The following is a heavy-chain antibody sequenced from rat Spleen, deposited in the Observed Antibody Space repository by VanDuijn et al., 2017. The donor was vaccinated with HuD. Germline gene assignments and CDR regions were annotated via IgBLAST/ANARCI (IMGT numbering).Heavy chain of an antibody. CDR1: GFTFSNYD. Sequence: EVQLVESGGGLVQPGRSMKLSCAASGFTFSNYDMAWVRQAPKKGLEWVAYISYDGGITYYRDSVKGRFTISRDNTKSTLSLQMDSLRSEDTATYYCARRHYGYTDYFDYWGQGVMVPVSS. CDR3: ARRHYGYTDYFDY. CDR2: ISYDGGIT. V-gene: IGHV5-25*01. D-gene: IGHD1-11*01. J-gene: IGHJ2*01.